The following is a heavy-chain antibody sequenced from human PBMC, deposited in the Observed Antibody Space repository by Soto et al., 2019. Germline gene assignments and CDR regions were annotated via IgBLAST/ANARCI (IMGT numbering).Heavy chain of an antibody. CDR3: GRGRSGQIVVFY. CDR1: GYTFTGHY. D-gene: IGHD1-26*01. V-gene: IGHV1-2*02. Sequence: ASVKVSCKASGYTFTGHYIHWVRQAPEQGPEWMGEIGPESGATRYAQRFQGRITMTRDMSITTVYMELNNLSPDDTAVYYCGRGRSGQIVVFYWGQGTPVTVSS. CDR2: IGPESGAT. J-gene: IGHJ4*02.